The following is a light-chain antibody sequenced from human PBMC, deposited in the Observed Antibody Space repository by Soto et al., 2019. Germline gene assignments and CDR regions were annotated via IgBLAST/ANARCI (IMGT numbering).Light chain of an antibody. CDR3: QQYDNYPLT. V-gene: IGKV1-5*01. CDR2: DAS. J-gene: IGKJ4*01. Sequence: DIQLTQSPATLSVSVRDRVAINCRASQSVRSWLAWYQQKPGTAPKLLIFDASRLESGVPSRFSGSASGTEFTLTISSLQPDDFATYYCQQYDNYPLTFGGGTKVAIK. CDR1: QSVRSW.